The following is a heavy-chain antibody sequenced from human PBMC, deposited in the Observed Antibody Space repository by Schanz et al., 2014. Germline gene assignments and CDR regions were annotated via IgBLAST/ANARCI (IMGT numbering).Heavy chain of an antibody. CDR3: AKYGGGYSYGCVEY. V-gene: IGHV3-53*04. CDR2: IYSSGST. D-gene: IGHD5-18*01. CDR1: GFTVSNSY. Sequence: DVQLVDSGGGLVQPGGSLRLSCAASGFTVSNSYIHWVRQAPGKGLEWVSTIYSSGSTYYADSVRGRFTISRDNSMNTVYLQMNSLRSDDAAVYYCAKYGGGYSYGCVEYWGQGILVTVSS. J-gene: IGHJ4*02.